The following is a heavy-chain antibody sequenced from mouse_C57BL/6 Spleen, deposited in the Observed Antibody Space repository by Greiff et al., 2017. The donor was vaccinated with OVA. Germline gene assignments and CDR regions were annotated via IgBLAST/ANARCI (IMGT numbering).Heavy chain of an antibody. V-gene: IGHV1-76*01. Sequence: QVQLQQSGAELVRPGASVKLSCKASGYTFTDYYINWVKQRPGQGLEWIARIYPGSGNTYYNEKFKGKATLTAEKSSSTAYMQLSSLTSEDSAVYFCARALVGLYYAMDYWGQGTSVTVSS. CDR2: IYPGSGNT. J-gene: IGHJ4*01. D-gene: IGHD1-3*01. CDR3: ARALVGLYYAMDY. CDR1: GYTFTDYY.